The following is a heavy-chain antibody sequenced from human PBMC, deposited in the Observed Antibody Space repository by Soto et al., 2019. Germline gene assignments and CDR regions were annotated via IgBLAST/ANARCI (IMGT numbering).Heavy chain of an antibody. CDR3: ASRSGIAAAGFLYNWFDP. J-gene: IGHJ5*02. CDR1: GGTFSSYA. CDR2: IIPIFGTA. V-gene: IGHV1-69*13. D-gene: IGHD6-13*01. Sequence: SVKVSCKASGGTFSSYAISWVRQAPGQGLEWMEGIIPIFGTANYAQKFQGRVTITADESTSTAYMELSSLRSEDTAVYYCASRSGIAAAGFLYNWFDPWGQGTLVTVSS.